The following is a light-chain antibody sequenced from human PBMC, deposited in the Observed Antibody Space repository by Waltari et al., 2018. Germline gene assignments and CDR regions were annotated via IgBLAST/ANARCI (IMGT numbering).Light chain of an antibody. V-gene: IGLV2-23*01. CDR3: CSYAGSGSWV. CDR1: GSEAGSYNL. Sequence: QSALTQPASVSGSPGQSITMSCTGSGSEAGSYNLVSWYQQHPVKAPKLIIYEDTKRPSGISNRFSASQSDNTASLTISGLQAEDEAEYYGCSYAGSGSWVFGGGTKVTVL. J-gene: IGLJ3*02. CDR2: EDT.